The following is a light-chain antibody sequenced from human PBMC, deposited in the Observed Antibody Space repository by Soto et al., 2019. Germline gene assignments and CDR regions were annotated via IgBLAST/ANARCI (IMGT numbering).Light chain of an antibody. CDR2: DVN. J-gene: IGLJ1*01. Sequence: QSALTQPASVSGSPGQSITISCSGTSSDVGGYNYVSWYQLHPGKAPKLVIYDVNNRPSGVSNRFSGSKSGNTASLTISGLQAEDEADYYCSSYTSSSTQVFGTGTKLTVL. CDR3: SSYTSSSTQV. CDR1: SSDVGGYNY. V-gene: IGLV2-14*01.